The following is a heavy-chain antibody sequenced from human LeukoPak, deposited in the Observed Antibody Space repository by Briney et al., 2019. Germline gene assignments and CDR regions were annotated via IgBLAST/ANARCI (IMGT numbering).Heavy chain of an antibody. J-gene: IGHJ4*02. CDR2: IIPILGIA. V-gene: IGHV1-69*04. CDR1: GGTFSSYA. D-gene: IGHD5-24*01. CDR3: ARDGYNSIPIPDY. Sequence: VASVKVSCKASGGTFSSYAISWVRQAPGQGLEWMGRIIPILGIANYAQKFQGRVTITADKSTSTAYMELSSLRSEDTAVYYCARDGYNSIPIPDYWGQGTLVTVSS.